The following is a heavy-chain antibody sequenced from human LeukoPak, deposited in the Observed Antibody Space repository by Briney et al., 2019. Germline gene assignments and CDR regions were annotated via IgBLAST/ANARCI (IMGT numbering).Heavy chain of an antibody. Sequence: EASVKVSCKAFGYTFTSYYMHWVRQAPGQGLEWMGIMNPSGGSTSYAQKFQDRVSMTRDTSTSTVYMALSSLRSEDTAVYYCARGISITMVRGVIDYWGQGTLVTVS. CDR3: ARGISITMVRGVIDY. CDR2: MNPSGGST. V-gene: IGHV1-46*01. CDR1: GYTFTSYY. D-gene: IGHD3-10*01. J-gene: IGHJ4*02.